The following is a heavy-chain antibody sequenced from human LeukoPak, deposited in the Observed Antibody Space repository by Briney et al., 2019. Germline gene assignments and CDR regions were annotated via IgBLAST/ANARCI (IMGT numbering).Heavy chain of an antibody. CDR3: AKCGGYVAAAGNPDY. J-gene: IGHJ4*02. D-gene: IGHD6-13*01. CDR2: VGTAGDT. V-gene: IGHV3-13*01. Sequence: PGGSLRLSCAASGFTFSNYGMHWVRQATGKGLEWVSSVGTAGDTDYPGSVQGRFTISRENAKNSLYLQMDSLRPEDTAVYYCAKCGGYVAAAGNPDYWGQGTLVTVSS. CDR1: GFTFSNYG.